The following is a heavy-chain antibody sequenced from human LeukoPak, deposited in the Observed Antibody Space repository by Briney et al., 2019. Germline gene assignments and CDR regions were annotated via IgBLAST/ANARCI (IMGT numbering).Heavy chain of an antibody. Sequence: GASVKVSCKASGGTFSSYAISWVRQAPGQGLEWMGGIIPIFGTANYAQKFQGRVTITTDESTSTAYMELSSLRSEDTAVYYCARARGFGELPHTGWFDPWGQGTLVTVSS. CDR1: GGTFSSYA. CDR3: ARARGFGELPHTGWFDP. D-gene: IGHD3-10*01. J-gene: IGHJ5*02. V-gene: IGHV1-69*05. CDR2: IIPIFGTA.